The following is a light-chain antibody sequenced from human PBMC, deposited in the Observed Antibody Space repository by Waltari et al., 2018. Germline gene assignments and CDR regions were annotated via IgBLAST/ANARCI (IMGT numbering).Light chain of an antibody. CDR2: KTS. CDR3: QQYSNYPIT. V-gene: IGKV1-5*03. CDR1: QSISNW. Sequence: DIQMTQSPSTLSASVGDRVTITCRASQSISNWLAWYQQKPGKAPKLLIYKTSSLQSGVPSRFSGSGSGADFTLTISSLQPDDFAAYYCQQYSNYPITFGQGTRLDIK. J-gene: IGKJ5*01.